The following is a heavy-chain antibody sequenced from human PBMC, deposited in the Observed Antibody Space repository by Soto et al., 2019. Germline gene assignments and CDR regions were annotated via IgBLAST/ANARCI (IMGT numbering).Heavy chain of an antibody. Sequence: ASVXVSCKVSGYTLTELSMHWVRQAPGKGLEWMGGFDPEDGETIYAQKFQGRVTMTEDTSTDTAYMELSSLRSEDTAVYYCATPEPRGWYQLLPERSYYYYYGMDVWGQGTTVTVSS. D-gene: IGHD2-2*01. CDR3: ATPEPRGWYQLLPERSYYYYYGMDV. J-gene: IGHJ6*01. V-gene: IGHV1-24*01. CDR2: FDPEDGET. CDR1: GYTLTELS.